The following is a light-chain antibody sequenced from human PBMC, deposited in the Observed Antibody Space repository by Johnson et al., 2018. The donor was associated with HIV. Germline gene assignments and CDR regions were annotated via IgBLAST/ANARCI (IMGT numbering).Light chain of an antibody. CDR3: GTWDSGLGAVYV. Sequence: QSVLTQPPSVSAAPGQKVTISCFGSDSNIGNNYVSWYQQLPGTAPKLLIYDNNKRPSGTPDRFSGSKSGTSATLGITGLQTGDEADFYCGTWDSGLGAVYVFGPGTKVTVL. CDR2: DNN. J-gene: IGLJ1*01. CDR1: DSNIGNNY. V-gene: IGLV1-51*01.